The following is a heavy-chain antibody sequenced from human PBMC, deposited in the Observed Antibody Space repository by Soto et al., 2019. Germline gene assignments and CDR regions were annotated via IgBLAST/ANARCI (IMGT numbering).Heavy chain of an antibody. J-gene: IGHJ4*02. Sequence: TWGLLRVPSGAAGFTFISYARSRVRQAPGKGLEWVSAISGSGGSTYYADSVKGRFTISRDNSKNTLYLQMNSLRAEDTAVYYCAKDPKYTVTTVDYWGQGTLVTVSS. CDR1: GFTFISYA. CDR3: AKDPKYTVTTVDY. D-gene: IGHD4-17*01. V-gene: IGHV3-23*01. CDR2: ISGSGGST.